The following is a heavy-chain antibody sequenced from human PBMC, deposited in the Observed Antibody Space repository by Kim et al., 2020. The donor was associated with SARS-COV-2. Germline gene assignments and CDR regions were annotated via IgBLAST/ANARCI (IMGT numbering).Heavy chain of an antibody. D-gene: IGHD3-3*01. V-gene: IGHV3-23*01. CDR2: ISGSGGST. J-gene: IGHJ4*02. CDR3: AKVSGDFWSGYPSPIDY. CDR1: GFTFSSYA. Sequence: GGSLRLSCAASGFTFSSYAMSWVRQAPGKGLEWVSAISGSGGSTYYADSVKGRFTISRDNSKNTLYLQMNSLRAEDTAVYYCAKVSGDFWSGYPSPIDYWGQGALVTVSS.